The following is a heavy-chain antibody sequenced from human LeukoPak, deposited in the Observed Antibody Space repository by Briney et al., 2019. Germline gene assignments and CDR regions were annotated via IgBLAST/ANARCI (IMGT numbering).Heavy chain of an antibody. CDR2: ISYDGSNK. CDR1: GFTFSSYG. V-gene: IGHV3-30*18. CDR3: AKIGRGFLLTYYFDY. J-gene: IGHJ4*02. Sequence: GGSLRLSCAASGFTFSSYGMHWVRQAPGKGLEWVAVISYDGSNKYYADSVKGRFTISRDNSKNTLYLQMNSLRAEDTAVYYCAKIGRGFLLTYYFDYWGRGTLVTVSS. D-gene: IGHD3-10*01.